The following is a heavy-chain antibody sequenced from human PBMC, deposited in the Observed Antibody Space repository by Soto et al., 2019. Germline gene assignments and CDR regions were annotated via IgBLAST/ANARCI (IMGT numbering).Heavy chain of an antibody. J-gene: IGHJ4*02. D-gene: IGHD5-12*01. CDR3: AHLPRGYSGYDFVHPFDY. Sequence: GESLKISCKGSGYGFSSYWIGLGRQMPGKGLEFMGFIYPGDADTRYSTSFQDQVTISADKSISTAYLQWSSLKASDTAIYYCAHLPRGYSGYDFVHPFDYWGQGTLVTVSS. CDR1: GYGFSSYW. V-gene: IGHV5-51*01. CDR2: IYPGDADT.